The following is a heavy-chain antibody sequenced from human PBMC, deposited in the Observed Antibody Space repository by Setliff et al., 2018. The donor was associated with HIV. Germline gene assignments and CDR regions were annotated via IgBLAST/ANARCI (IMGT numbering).Heavy chain of an antibody. D-gene: IGHD4-4*01. V-gene: IGHV4-59*08. CDR3: VRASHMTPGNLLHSTGPYYSYYMDV. CDR1: GGSISSYY. J-gene: IGHJ6*03. Sequence: SETLSLTCTVSGGSISSYYWSWIRQPPGKGLEWIGYIDYSGSTNYNASLKSRLTMSIDTSKSQFSLKLSSVTAADTAVYYCVRASHMTPGNLLHSTGPYYSYYMDVWGRGTTVTVSS. CDR2: IDYSGST.